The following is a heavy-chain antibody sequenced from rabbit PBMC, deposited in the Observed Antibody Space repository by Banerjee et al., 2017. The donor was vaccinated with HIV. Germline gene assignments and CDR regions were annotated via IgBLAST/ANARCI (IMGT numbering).Heavy chain of an antibody. V-gene: IGHV1S40*01. CDR2: IYIFTGVT. CDR1: GFSLSNNNV. J-gene: IGHJ4*01. Sequence: QSLQESGGDLVKPGASLTLTCTASGFSLSNNNVMCWVRQAPGKGLEWIACIYIFTGVTYYASWAKGRFTISKTSSTTVTLQMTSLTAADTATYFCARWISGWNVDLWGQGTLVTVS. CDR3: ARWISGWNVDL. D-gene: IGHD1-1*01.